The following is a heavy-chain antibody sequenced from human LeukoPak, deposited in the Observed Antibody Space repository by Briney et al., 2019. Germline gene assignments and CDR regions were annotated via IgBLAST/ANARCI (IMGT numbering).Heavy chain of an antibody. CDR1: GGSNTSFY. CDR2: IYYSGSN. CDR3: ARRGKAEGPLSL. V-gene: IGHV4-59*01. J-gene: IGHJ3*01. Sequence: PSETLSLTCTVSGGSNTSFYWLWTRQPPAKGLECIGYIYYSGSNNYNPSLKSRVTISVDTSKNQFYLDLSSVTAADTAVYYCARRGKAEGPLSLWVQGTIVTDCS. D-gene: IGHD3-16*01.